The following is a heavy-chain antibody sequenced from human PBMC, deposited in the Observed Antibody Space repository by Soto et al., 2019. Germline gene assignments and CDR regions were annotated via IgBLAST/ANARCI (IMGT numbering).Heavy chain of an antibody. CDR3: ARDFYYGMDV. Sequence: GGSLRLSCAASGFTFSSYEMNWVRQAPGKGLEWVSYISSSGSTIYYADSVKGRFTISRDNAKNSLYLQMNSLRAEDTAVYYCARDFYYGMDVWGQGTTVTVSS. V-gene: IGHV3-48*03. CDR2: ISSSGSTI. J-gene: IGHJ6*02. CDR1: GFTFSSYE.